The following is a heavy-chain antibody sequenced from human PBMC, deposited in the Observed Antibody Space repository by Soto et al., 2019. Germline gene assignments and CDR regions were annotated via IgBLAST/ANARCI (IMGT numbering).Heavy chain of an antibody. J-gene: IGHJ4*02. V-gene: IGHV3-23*01. CDR2: ISGSGGST. CDR1: GFTFSSYA. CDR3: AKVTFRYCSSTSCPKLGY. D-gene: IGHD2-2*01. Sequence: EVQLLESGGGLVQPGGSLRLSCAASGFTFSSYAMSWVRQAPGKGLEWVSGISGSGGSTYYADSVKGRFTISRDNSKNTLYLQMNSLRAEDTAVYYCAKVTFRYCSSTSCPKLGYWGQGTLVTVSS.